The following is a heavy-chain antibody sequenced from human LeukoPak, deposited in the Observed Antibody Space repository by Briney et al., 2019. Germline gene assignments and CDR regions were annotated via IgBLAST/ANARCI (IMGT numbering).Heavy chain of an antibody. CDR3: ARDRRGGATYAGWGDAFDI. CDR1: GYSIRSGYQ. CDR2: INYSGRT. J-gene: IGHJ3*02. Sequence: SETLSLTCSVSGYSIRSGYQWGWIRQAPGKGLEWIGSINYSGRTYDNPSLKSRVTISIDTSKNQFSLKLSSVTAADTAVYYCARDRRGGATYAGWGDAFDIWGQGTMVTVSS. D-gene: IGHD1-26*01. V-gene: IGHV4-38-2*02.